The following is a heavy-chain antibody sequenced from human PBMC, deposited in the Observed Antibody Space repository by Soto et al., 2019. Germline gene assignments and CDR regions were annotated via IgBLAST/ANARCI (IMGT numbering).Heavy chain of an antibody. CDR2: IDWADDT. D-gene: IGHD6-19*01. Sequence: QVTLRESCPTLETHTQTHSLPYTFWGFSHPSRGGAVGWLRAPPGKALEWLASIDWADDTHYNPSLKNRAIITGDTSKNQVVLTMANMDPTDTATYYCARIVWLRFEFWGQGTPVTVSS. V-gene: IGHV2-5*02. CDR3: ARIVWLRFEF. CDR1: GFSHPSRGGA. J-gene: IGHJ4*02.